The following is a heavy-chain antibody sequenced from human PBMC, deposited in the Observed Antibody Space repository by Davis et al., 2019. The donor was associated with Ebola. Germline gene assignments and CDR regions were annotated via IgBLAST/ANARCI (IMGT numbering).Heavy chain of an antibody. J-gene: IGHJ4*02. CDR2: ISSSSSYI. V-gene: IGHV3-21*01. Sequence: GESLKISCAASGFTFSSYSMNWVRQAPGKGLEWVSSISSSSSYIYYADSVKGRFTISRDNAKNSLYLQMNSLRAEDTAVYYCARSPPWGVDTAMVDYWGQGTLVTVSS. CDR3: ARSPPWGVDTAMVDY. CDR1: GFTFSSYS. D-gene: IGHD5-18*01.